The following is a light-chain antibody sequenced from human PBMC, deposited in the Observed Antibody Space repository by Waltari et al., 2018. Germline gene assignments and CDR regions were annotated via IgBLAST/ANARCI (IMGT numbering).Light chain of an antibody. CDR2: EVS. CDR1: ASDVGPYDF. CDR3: SSYTTSSAPGV. V-gene: IGLV2-14*01. J-gene: IGLJ1*01. Sequence: QSALTQPASVSGSPGQSITISCPGTASDVGPYDFVSWYQQHPGKAPHLIIYEVSNRPSGISNRFSASKSGNTASLTISGLQAEDEADYYCSSYTTSSAPGVFGTGTRVTVL.